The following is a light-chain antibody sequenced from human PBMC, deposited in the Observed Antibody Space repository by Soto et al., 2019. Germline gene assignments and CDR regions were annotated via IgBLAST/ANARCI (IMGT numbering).Light chain of an antibody. CDR1: QDIGNF. CDR2: AAS. CDR3: QKCKAAPFT. V-gene: IGKV1-27*01. Sequence: DIQMTQSPSSLSAFVGDRVTITCRASQDIGNFLAWYQQKPGKVPKLLIYAASTLQSGVPSRFSGSGSGTDFTLTISSLQPEDVATYYCQKCKAAPFTFGGGTKVDIK. J-gene: IGKJ4*01.